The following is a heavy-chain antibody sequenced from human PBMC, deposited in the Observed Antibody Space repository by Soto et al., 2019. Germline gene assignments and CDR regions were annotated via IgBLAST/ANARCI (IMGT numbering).Heavy chain of an antibody. D-gene: IGHD6-13*01. V-gene: IGHV3-30*03. Sequence: GGPLRLSCAASGFTFSSYGMHWVRQAPGKGLEWVAVISYDGSNKYYADSVKGRFTISRDNSKNTLYLQMNSLRSEDTAVYYCAAGLYFFDYCGQGTLVTVSS. J-gene: IGHJ4*02. CDR2: ISYDGSNK. CDR3: AAGLYFFDY. CDR1: GFTFSSYG.